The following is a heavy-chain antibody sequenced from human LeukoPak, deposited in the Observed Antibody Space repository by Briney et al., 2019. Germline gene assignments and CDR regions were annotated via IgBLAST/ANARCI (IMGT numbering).Heavy chain of an antibody. CDR1: GFTFSSYS. D-gene: IGHD3-10*01. J-gene: IGHJ6*02. Sequence: GGSLRLSCAASGFTFSSYSMNWVRQAPGKGLEWVSSISSSSSYIYYAGSVKGRFTISRDNAKNSLYLQMNSLRAEDTAVYYCASWWFGGYYYGMDVWGQGTTVTVSS. V-gene: IGHV3-21*01. CDR2: ISSSSSYI. CDR3: ASWWFGGYYYGMDV.